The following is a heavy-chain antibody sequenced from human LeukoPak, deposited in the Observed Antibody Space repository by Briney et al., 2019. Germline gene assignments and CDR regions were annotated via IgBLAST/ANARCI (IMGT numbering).Heavy chain of an antibody. J-gene: IGHJ3*02. CDR2: IYHSGST. D-gene: IGHD3-3*01. CDR1: GGSICSGGYY. CDR3: ARETPKGAAYYDFWSDI. Sequence: SETLSLTCTVSGGSICSGGYYGRWIRQPPGKGLEWIGYIYHSGSTYYNPYLKSRVTISVDRSKNQFSLKLSSVTAADTAVYYCARETPKGAAYYDFWSDIWGQGTMVTVSS. V-gene: IGHV4-30-2*01.